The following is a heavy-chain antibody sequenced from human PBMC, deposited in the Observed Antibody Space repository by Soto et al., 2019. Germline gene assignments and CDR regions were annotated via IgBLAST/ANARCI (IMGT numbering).Heavy chain of an antibody. D-gene: IGHD3-3*01. J-gene: IGHJ3*02. CDR1: GGTFSSYA. CDR3: ARDRRLSGYNPLDAFAI. CDR2: IIPIFGTA. V-gene: IGHV1-69*12. Sequence: QVQLVQSGAEVKKPGSSVKVSCKASGGTFSSYAISWVRQAPGQGLEWMGGIIPIFGTANYAQKFQGRVTITADESTSTAYMELSSLRSDDTAVYYCARDRRLSGYNPLDAFAIWGQGTMVIVSS.